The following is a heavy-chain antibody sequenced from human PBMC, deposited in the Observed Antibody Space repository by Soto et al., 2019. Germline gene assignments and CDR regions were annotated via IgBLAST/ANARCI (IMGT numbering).Heavy chain of an antibody. J-gene: IGHJ3*02. CDR2: TYYRSKWYF. CDR3: VRDGCSPTTCYGGRMNAFDI. CDR1: GDSVSTNSGA. D-gene: IGHD2-2*01. V-gene: IGHV6-1*01. Sequence: SQTLSLTCAISGDSVSTNSGAWNWIRQSPSRGLEWLGRTYYRSKWYFQYAASVKSRITINPGTSKNQISLQLSSVTPEDTALYYCVRDGCSPTTCYGGRMNAFDIWGQGTVVTVSS.